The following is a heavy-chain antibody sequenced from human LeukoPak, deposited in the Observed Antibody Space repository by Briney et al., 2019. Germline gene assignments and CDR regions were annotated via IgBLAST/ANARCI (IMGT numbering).Heavy chain of an antibody. Sequence: ASVKVSCKASGYIFTSYAMHWVRQAPGQRLEWMGWINAGNGDTKYSQKFQGRVTISRDTSATTAYMELSSLRSEDTAIYYCASAYSGSYFHWFDPWGQGTLVTVSS. CDR1: GYIFTSYA. CDR2: INAGNGDT. D-gene: IGHD1-26*01. J-gene: IGHJ5*02. V-gene: IGHV1-3*01. CDR3: ASAYSGSYFHWFDP.